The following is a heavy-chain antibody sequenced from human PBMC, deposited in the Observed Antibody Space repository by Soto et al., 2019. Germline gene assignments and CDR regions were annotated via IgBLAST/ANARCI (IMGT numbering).Heavy chain of an antibody. J-gene: IGHJ6*02. V-gene: IGHV4-61*01. D-gene: IGHD5-18*01. CDR3: ARDYGYSYGAYYYYYGMDV. Sequence: QVQLQESGPGLVKPSETLSLTCTVSGGYVSSGSYYWSWIRQPPGKGLEWIGYIYYSGSTNYNPSLKSRVTISVDTSKNQFSLKLSSVTAADTAVYYCARDYGYSYGAYYYYYGMDVWGQGTTVTVSS. CDR2: IYYSGST. CDR1: GGYVSSGSYY.